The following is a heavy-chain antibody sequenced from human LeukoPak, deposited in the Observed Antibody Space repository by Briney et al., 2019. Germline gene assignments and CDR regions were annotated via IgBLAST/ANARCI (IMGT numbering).Heavy chain of an antibody. D-gene: IGHD6-19*01. Sequence: SETLSLTCSVSGDSISSSSFYWGWIRQPPGKGLEWIGSVFYSGSTYYNPSLKSRVTILIDTSKNQFSLKLSSVTAADTAVYYCARFRYDSSGWTGAFDYWGQGTLVTVSS. V-gene: IGHV4-39*07. CDR3: ARFRYDSSGWTGAFDY. J-gene: IGHJ4*02. CDR2: VFYSGST. CDR1: GDSISSSSFY.